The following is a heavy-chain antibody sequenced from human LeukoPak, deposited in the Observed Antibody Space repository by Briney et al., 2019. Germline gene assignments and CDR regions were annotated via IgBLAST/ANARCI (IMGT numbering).Heavy chain of an antibody. CDR3: ARDRSGPKIRGFWSGYRGMGSD. J-gene: IGHJ4*02. Sequence: PGGSLRLPCAASGFTFSDYYMSWIRQAPGKGLEWVSYISSSGSTIYYADSVKGRFTISRDNAKNSLYLQMNSLRAEDTAVYYCARDRSGPKIRGFWSGYRGMGSDWGQGTLVTVSS. V-gene: IGHV3-11*04. D-gene: IGHD3-3*01. CDR2: ISSSGSTI. CDR1: GFTFSDYY.